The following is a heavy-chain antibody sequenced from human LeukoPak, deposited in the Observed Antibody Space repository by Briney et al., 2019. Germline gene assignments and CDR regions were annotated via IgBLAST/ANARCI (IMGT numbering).Heavy chain of an antibody. Sequence: GRSLRLSCAGSGFTFSSYSMNWVRGAPGNGLEWVSSISSGGTYIYYADSVKGRFTISRDNTKNSLYLQMNSLRAEDTAVYYCARDRSGYSGYECQAYWGQGTLVTVSS. CDR2: ISSGGTYI. CDR3: ARDRSGYSGYECQAY. CDR1: GFTFSSYS. V-gene: IGHV3-21*01. J-gene: IGHJ4*02. D-gene: IGHD5-12*01.